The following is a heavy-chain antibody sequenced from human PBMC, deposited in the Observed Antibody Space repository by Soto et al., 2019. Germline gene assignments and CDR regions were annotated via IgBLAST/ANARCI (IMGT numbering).Heavy chain of an antibody. D-gene: IGHD5-12*01. V-gene: IGHV1-18*01. CDR3: ARHHGPTTSENWFDP. CDR2: ISTYSGDT. CDR1: GYTFFTYD. Sequence: QVHLVQSGVEVKTPGASVKVSCQASGYTFFTYDISWVRQAPGQGLEWMGWISTYSGDTKYAQKFQGRVTMTTDTSTTTAYLELRSLRSDDTAVYYCARHHGPTTSENWFDPWGQG. J-gene: IGHJ5*02.